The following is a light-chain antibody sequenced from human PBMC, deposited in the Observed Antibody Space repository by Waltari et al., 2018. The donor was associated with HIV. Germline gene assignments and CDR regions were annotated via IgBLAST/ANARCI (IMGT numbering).Light chain of an antibody. J-gene: IGLJ2*01. CDR2: RDS. Sequence: SYDLTQPSSVSVSPGQTARITCSGSELAKQEARCSQQKPGQAPVLVIYRDSERPSGIPERFSGSSSGTTVTLSISGAQVEDEGDYFCYFAADNKAIFGGGTKLTVL. CDR1: ELAKQE. V-gene: IGLV3-27*01. CDR3: YFAADNKAI.